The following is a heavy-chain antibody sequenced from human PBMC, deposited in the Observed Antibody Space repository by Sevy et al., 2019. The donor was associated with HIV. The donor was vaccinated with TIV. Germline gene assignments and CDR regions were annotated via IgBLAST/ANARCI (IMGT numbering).Heavy chain of an antibody. Sequence: SDTLSLTCAVYGGSFSGYYWSWIRQPPGKGLEWIGEINHSGSTNYNPSLKIRVTISVDTSKNQFSLKLSSVTAADTAVYYCARHCSGTSCSHAFDIWGQGTMVTVSS. CDR3: ARHCSGTSCSHAFDI. J-gene: IGHJ3*02. CDR2: INHSGST. D-gene: IGHD2-2*01. CDR1: GGSFSGYY. V-gene: IGHV4-34*01.